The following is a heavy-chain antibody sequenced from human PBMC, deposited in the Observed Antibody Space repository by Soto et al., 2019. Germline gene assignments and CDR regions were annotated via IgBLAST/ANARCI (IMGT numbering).Heavy chain of an antibody. V-gene: IGHV4-30-4*01. J-gene: IGHJ4*02. CDR3: ARAPYSINAIDY. CDR2: IYYSGST. CDR1: GGSISSGDYY. D-gene: IGHD4-4*01. Sequence: SETLSLTCTVSGGSISSGDYYWSWIRQPPGKGLEWIGYIYYSGSTYYNPSLKSRVTISVDTSKNQFSLKLSSVTAADTAVYYCARAPYSINAIDYWGQGTLVTVSS.